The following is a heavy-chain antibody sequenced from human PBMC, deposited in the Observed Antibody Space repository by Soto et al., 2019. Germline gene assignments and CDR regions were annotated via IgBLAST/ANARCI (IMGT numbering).Heavy chain of an antibody. D-gene: IGHD1-26*01. V-gene: IGHV3-20*04. J-gene: IGHJ4*02. CDR1: GFTFDDYG. CDR3: AQAISRERQIDY. CDR2: INNIAAST. Sequence: PGGSLRLSCAASGFTFDDYGMSWVRQAPGKGLEWVSAINNIAASTDYADSVKGRFTISRDNSKNTLYLQMNSLRAEDTAVYYCAQAISRERQIDYWGQGTLVTVSS.